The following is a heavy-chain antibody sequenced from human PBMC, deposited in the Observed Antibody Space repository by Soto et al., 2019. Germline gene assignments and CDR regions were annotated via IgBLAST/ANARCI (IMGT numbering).Heavy chain of an antibody. D-gene: IGHD6-25*01. V-gene: IGHV4-59*01. CDR1: GGSISSYY. Sequence: PSETLSLTCIVSGGSISSYYWSRIRQPPGKGLEWIGYIYYSGTTNYSPSLKSRVTISVDTSKNQFSLKLSSVTAADTAVYYCAGRGPPNYFDYWGQGTLVTVSS. CDR3: AGRGPPNYFDY. CDR2: IYYSGTT. J-gene: IGHJ4*02.